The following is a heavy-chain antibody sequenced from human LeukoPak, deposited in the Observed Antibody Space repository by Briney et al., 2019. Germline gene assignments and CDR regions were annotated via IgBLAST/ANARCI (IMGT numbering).Heavy chain of an antibody. D-gene: IGHD1-7*01. CDR1: GGTFSSYA. CDR3: ATQRELKGSWDY. Sequence: SVKVSYKASGGTFSSYAISWVRQAPGQGLEWMGGIIPIFGTANYAQKFQGRVTITADESTSTAYMELSSLRSEDTAVYYCATQRELKGSWDYWGQGTLVTVSS. V-gene: IGHV1-69*13. CDR2: IIPIFGTA. J-gene: IGHJ4*02.